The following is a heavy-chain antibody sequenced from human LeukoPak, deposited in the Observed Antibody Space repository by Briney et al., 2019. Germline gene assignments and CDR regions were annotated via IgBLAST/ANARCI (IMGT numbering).Heavy chain of an antibody. CDR2: VSGSGGST. Sequence: GGSLRLSCAPSGFTFSSYAMSWVRQAPGKGLEWVSAVSGSGGSTYYADSVKGRFTISRDNSKNTLYLQMNSLRAEDTAVYYCAKDGTYYDFWSGYGYYFDYWGQGTLVTVSS. CDR1: GFTFSSYA. CDR3: AKDGTYYDFWSGYGYYFDY. D-gene: IGHD3-3*01. V-gene: IGHV3-23*01. J-gene: IGHJ4*02.